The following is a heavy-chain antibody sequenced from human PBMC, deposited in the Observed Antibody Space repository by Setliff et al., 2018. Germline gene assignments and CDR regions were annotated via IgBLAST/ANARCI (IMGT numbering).Heavy chain of an antibody. D-gene: IGHD6-19*01. Sequence: LSLSCTVSGGSISSYYWSWIRQPAGKGLEWIGHIYIGGSANYNPSLKSRVTMSIDTSKNQFSLKLNPVTAAGMAVYYCAREQWLDPPGYYYMDVWAKGTTVTVSS. CDR2: IYIGGSA. CDR3: AREQWLDPPGYYYMDV. V-gene: IGHV4-4*07. J-gene: IGHJ6*03. CDR1: GGSISSYY.